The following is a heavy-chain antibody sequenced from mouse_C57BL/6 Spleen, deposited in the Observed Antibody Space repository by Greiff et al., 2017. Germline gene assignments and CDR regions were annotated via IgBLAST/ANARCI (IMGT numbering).Heavy chain of an antibody. CDR3: ARIGYEYSFAY. CDR2: IQPNSGST. CDR1: GYTFPSYW. V-gene: IGHV1-64*01. Sequence: QVQLQQPGAELVKPGASVKLFCKASGYTFPSYWMHWVKQRPGQGLEWIGMIQPNSGSTNYNEKFKSKATLTVDKSSSTAYMQRSSLTSEDSAVYYCARIGYEYSFAYWGQGTLVTVSA. J-gene: IGHJ3*01. D-gene: IGHD2-4*01.